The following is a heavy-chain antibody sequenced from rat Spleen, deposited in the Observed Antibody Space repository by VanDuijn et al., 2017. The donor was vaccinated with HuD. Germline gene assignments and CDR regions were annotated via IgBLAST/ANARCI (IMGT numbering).Heavy chain of an antibody. CDR2: VSSGGDS. J-gene: IGHJ3*01. CDR3: ARWKYTTDWFAY. CDR1: GFSLTSNG. D-gene: IGHD1-6*01. Sequence: QVQLKESGPGLVQPSQTLSLTCTVSGFSLTSNGISWVRQPPGKGLEWIAAVSSGGDSYYNSGLKSRLSISRDISTRQVFLKMSSLQTEDTGMYFCARWKYTTDWFAYWGQGTLVTVSS. V-gene: IGHV2S12*01.